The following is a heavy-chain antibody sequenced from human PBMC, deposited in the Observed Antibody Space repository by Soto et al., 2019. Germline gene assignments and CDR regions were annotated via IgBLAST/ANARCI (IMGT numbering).Heavy chain of an antibody. V-gene: IGHV4-4*02. CDR2: IYHSGST. CDR1: GGSISSSNW. J-gene: IGHJ4*02. Sequence: PSETLSLTCAVSGGSISSSNWWSWVRQPPGKGLEWIGEIYHSGSTNYNPSLKSRVTISVDKSKNQFSLKLSSVTAADTAVYYCARVGGQRASHFDYWGQGTLVTVSS. CDR3: ARVGGQRASHFDY.